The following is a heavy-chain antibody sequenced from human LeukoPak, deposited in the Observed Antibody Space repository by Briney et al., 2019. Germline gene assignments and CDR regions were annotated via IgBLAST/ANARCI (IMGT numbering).Heavy chain of an antibody. V-gene: IGHV3-30*04. CDR3: AGANDSRGHFGPAGIDY. J-gene: IGHJ4*02. CDR1: GFTFSNYA. CDR2: ISYDGSNK. Sequence: PGGSLRLSCAASGFTFSNYAMHWVRQAPGKGLEWVAVISYDGSNKFYADSMKGRFTISRDNSKNTLFLQMNSLRVDDTGIYFCAGANDSRGHFGPAGIDYWGQGTPVTVSS. D-gene: IGHD3-22*01.